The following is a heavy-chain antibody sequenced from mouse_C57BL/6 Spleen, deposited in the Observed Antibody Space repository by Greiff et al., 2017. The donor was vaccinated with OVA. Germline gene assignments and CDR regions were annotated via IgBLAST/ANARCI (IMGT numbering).Heavy chain of an antibody. CDR1: GYTFTSCW. D-gene: IGHD1-1*01. J-gene: IGHJ2*01. CDR2: IDPSDSYT. V-gene: IGHV1-69*01. Sequence: QVQLQQPGAELVMPGASVKLSCKASGYTFTSCWMHWVKQRPGQGLEWIGEIDPSDSYTNYNQKFKGKSTLTVDKSSSTAYMQLSSLTSEDSAVYYCARFYYGSSFDYWGKGTTLTVSS. CDR3: ARFYYGSSFDY.